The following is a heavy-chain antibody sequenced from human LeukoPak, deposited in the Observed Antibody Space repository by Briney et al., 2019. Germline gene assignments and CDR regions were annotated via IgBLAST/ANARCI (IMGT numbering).Heavy chain of an antibody. J-gene: IGHJ3*02. CDR3: ARARYSGRSGNAFDI. V-gene: IGHV3-21*01. Sequence: PGGSLRLSCAASGFTFSSYSMNWVRQAPGKGLEWVSSISSSSSYIYYADSVKGRFTISRDNAKNSLYLQMNSLRAEDTAVYYCARARYSGRSGNAFDIWGQGTMVTVSS. CDR1: GFTFSSYS. CDR2: ISSSSSYI. D-gene: IGHD1-26*01.